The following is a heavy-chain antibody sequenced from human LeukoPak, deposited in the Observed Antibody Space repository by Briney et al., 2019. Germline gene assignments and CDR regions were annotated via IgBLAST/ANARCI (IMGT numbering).Heavy chain of an antibody. D-gene: IGHD3-22*01. Sequence: GGSLRLSCAASGFTFRSYTMNWVRQAPGKGLEWVSSIRGSSSYKFYADSVKGRFTISRDNAKNSLYLQMNSLRAEDTAVYYCARGGIDYDSSGYYYDCWGQGTLVTVSS. V-gene: IGHV3-21*01. J-gene: IGHJ4*02. CDR2: IRGSSSYK. CDR1: GFTFRSYT. CDR3: ARGGIDYDSSGYYYDC.